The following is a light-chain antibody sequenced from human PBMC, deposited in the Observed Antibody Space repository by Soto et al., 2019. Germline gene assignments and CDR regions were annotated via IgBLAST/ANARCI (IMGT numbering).Light chain of an antibody. V-gene: IGKV3D-20*02. Sequence: EIVLTQSPGTLSLSPGERATLSCRASQSVSSSYLAWYQQKPGQAPRLLIYGASSRATGIPDRFSGIGSRTDFTLKISRVEAEDVGVYYCMQRREFPITFGQGTRLENK. CDR2: GAS. CDR1: QSVSSSY. CDR3: MQRREFPIT. J-gene: IGKJ5*01.